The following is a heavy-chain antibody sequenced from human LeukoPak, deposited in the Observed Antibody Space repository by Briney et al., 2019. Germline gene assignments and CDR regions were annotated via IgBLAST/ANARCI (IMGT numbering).Heavy chain of an antibody. J-gene: IGHJ4*02. V-gene: IGHV4-59*12. Sequence: SETLSLTCTVSGGSISSYYWSWIRQPPGKGLEWIGYIYYSGSTYYNPSLKSRVTISVDTSKNQFSLKLSSVTAADTAVYYCAGDRRTGETDYWGQGTLVTVSS. CDR2: IYYSGST. CDR1: GGSISSYY. CDR3: AGDRRTGETDY. D-gene: IGHD1-1*01.